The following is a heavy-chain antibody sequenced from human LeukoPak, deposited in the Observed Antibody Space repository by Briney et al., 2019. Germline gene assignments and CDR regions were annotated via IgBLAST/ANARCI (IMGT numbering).Heavy chain of an antibody. CDR2: IHYSGST. V-gene: IGHV4-39*07. Sequence: SETLSLTCTVSGGSISSSSYYWAWIRQPPGKGLEWIGSIHYSGSTYYNPSLQSRVTISIDTSKNQFSLKLRSVTAADTAVYYCARVRCSGGSCPYYYYYYYMDVWGKGTTVTVSS. CDR1: GGSISSSSYY. J-gene: IGHJ6*03. D-gene: IGHD2-15*01. CDR3: ARVRCSGGSCPYYYYYYYMDV.